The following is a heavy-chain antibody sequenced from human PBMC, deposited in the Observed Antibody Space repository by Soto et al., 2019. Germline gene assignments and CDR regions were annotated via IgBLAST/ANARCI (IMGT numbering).Heavy chain of an antibody. D-gene: IGHD2-8*02. J-gene: IGHJ4*01. V-gene: IGHV3-23*01. Sequence: GGSLRLSCAASGFTFSSYAMSWVRQAPGKGLEWVSAISGSGGSTYYADSVKGRFTISRDNSKNTLYLQMNSLRAEDTAVYYCARVKLVAVASLFSYYFDSWGQGTLVTVSS. CDR1: GFTFSSYA. CDR3: ARVKLVAVASLFSYYFDS. CDR2: ISGSGGST.